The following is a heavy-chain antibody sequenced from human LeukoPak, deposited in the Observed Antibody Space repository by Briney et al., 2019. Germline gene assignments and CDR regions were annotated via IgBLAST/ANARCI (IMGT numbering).Heavy chain of an antibody. J-gene: IGHJ4*02. Sequence: PGGSLRLSCAASGFTFSSYSMNWVRQAPGKGLEWVSSISSSSSYIYYADSVKGRFTISRDNAKNSLYLQMNSLRAEDTAVYYCARPTRNYGSGSYYDYWGQGTLVTVSS. D-gene: IGHD3-10*01. CDR2: ISSSSSYI. V-gene: IGHV3-21*01. CDR1: GFTFSSYS. CDR3: ARPTRNYGSGSYYDY.